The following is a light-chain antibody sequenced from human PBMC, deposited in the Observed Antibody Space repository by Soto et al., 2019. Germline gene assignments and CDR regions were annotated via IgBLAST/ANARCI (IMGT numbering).Light chain of an antibody. CDR1: QSVGSF. J-gene: IGKJ3*01. V-gene: IGKV3-11*01. CDR2: DAS. CDR3: QHRSNWLGT. Sequence: EIVLTQSPATLSLSPGERATLSCRTSQSVGSFLAWYQQKSGQTPRLLIYDASNRAPGIPARFGGSGSGTDFILTISSLEPEDFAVYYCQHRSNWLGTFGPGTKVDI.